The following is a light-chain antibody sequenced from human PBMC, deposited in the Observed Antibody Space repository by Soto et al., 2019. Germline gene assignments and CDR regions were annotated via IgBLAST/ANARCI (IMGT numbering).Light chain of an antibody. J-gene: IGKJ4*01. Sequence: EIVLTQSPATLSLSPGERATLSCRASQSVSRHLAWYQQKPGQAPRLLIYDASNRATGIRARFSGSGSGTDFTLTISRREPEDFAVYYCQQRNNWPPVTFGGGTKVEIK. CDR1: QSVSRH. V-gene: IGKV3-11*01. CDR2: DAS. CDR3: QQRNNWPPVT.